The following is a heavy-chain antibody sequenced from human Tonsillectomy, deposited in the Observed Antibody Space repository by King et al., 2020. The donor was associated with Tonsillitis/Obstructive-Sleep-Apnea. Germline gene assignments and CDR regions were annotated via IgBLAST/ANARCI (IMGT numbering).Heavy chain of an antibody. CDR3: ARGGIGYDFAFDI. CDR1: GYSFASYW. Sequence: LQLVQSGAEVKEPGESLRISCKGSGYSFASYWINWVRQMPGKGLEWMGKIEPSDSYANYSPSFQGHVTFSVDKSISTAHLQWSSLRASDNAMYYCARGGIGYDFAFDIWGQGTMVTVSS. CDR2: IEPSDSYA. V-gene: IGHV5-10-1*01. D-gene: IGHD5-12*01. J-gene: IGHJ3*02.